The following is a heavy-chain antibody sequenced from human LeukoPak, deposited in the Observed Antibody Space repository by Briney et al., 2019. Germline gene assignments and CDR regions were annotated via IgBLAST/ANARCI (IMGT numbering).Heavy chain of an antibody. CDR1: GYSFPNYW. V-gene: IGHV5-51*01. Sequence: SGESLKISCKGSGYSFPNYWIGWVRQMPGQGLEWMGIIYPADSDTRYSPSFQGQVTISADKSINTAYLQWTSLKALDTAMHYCARRKGDGYNSPFDYWGQGTLVTVSS. D-gene: IGHD5-24*01. CDR2: IYPADSDT. CDR3: ARRKGDGYNSPFDY. J-gene: IGHJ4*02.